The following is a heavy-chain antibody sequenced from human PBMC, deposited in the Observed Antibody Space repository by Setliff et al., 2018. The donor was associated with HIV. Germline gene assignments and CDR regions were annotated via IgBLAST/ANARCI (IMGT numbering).Heavy chain of an antibody. J-gene: IGHJ4*02. CDR2: IYYNGNT. D-gene: IGHD3-10*01. CDR1: GGSISSGGYY. Sequence: SETLSLTCTVSGGSISSGGYYWSWIRQHPERGLEWMGYIYYNGNTYYSPSLKSRVTISVDTSKNQFSLKLSSVTAADTAVYYCARRRSGTYYRFFNYWGPGALVTVSS. V-gene: IGHV4-31*03. CDR3: ARRRSGTYYRFFNY.